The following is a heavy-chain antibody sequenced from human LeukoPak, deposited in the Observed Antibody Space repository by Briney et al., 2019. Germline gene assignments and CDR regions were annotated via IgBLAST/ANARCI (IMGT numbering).Heavy chain of an antibody. J-gene: IGHJ3*02. V-gene: IGHV4-59*01. CDR1: GGSISSYY. CDR3: ARAQVPWAFDM. Sequence: SETLSLTCTVSGGSISSYYWSWIRQPPGKGLEWIGYMSYSGSSNYNPSLKSRVTISVDTSKNQFSLKLTSVTAADTAVYRCARAQVPWAFDMWGQGTMVTVSS. CDR2: MSYSGSS.